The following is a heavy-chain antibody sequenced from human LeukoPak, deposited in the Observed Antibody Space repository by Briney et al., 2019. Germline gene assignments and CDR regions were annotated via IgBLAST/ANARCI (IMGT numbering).Heavy chain of an antibody. Sequence: GGTLRLSRAASGFPFSNYGMNWVRQAPGKGLEWVSGITGSGGSTYYADSVKGRFTISRDNSKNTLYLQMNSLRAEDTAVYYCAKDRDSSGYYYDYDAFDIWGQGTMVSVSS. D-gene: IGHD3-22*01. J-gene: IGHJ3*02. CDR2: ITGSGGST. CDR3: AKDRDSSGYYYDYDAFDI. V-gene: IGHV3-23*01. CDR1: GFPFSNYG.